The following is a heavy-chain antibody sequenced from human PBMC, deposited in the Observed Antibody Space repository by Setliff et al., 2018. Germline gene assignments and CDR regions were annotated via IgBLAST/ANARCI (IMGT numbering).Heavy chain of an antibody. CDR2: IYHSGST. CDR3: ARRPPSYYYGMDV. Sequence: SETLSLTCAVSGGFISSSNWWSWVRQPPGKGLEWIGEIYHSGSTNYNPSLQSRFTISVDKSRNQFSLKLRSVTAADAAVYYCARRPPSYYYGMDVWGQGTTVAVSS. CDR1: GGFISSSNW. J-gene: IGHJ6*02. V-gene: IGHV4-4*02.